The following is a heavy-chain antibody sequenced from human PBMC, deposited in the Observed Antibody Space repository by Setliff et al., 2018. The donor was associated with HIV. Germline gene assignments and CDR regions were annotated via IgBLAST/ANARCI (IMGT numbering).Heavy chain of an antibody. D-gene: IGHD4-17*01. V-gene: IGHV1-3*04. CDR3: ARRVPPIPSGDLDY. CDR1: GYTFTSYS. Sequence: ASVKVSCKASGYTFTSYSMHWVRLAPGQRLEWMGWLRTGTGDTSYSEKFQGRLTITRDTSISTAYMDLSRLRSDDTAVYYCARRVPPIPSGDLDYWGQGTLVTVSS. J-gene: IGHJ4*02. CDR2: LRTGTGDT.